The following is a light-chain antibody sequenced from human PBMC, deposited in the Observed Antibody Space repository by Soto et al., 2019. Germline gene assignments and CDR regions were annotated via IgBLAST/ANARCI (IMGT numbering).Light chain of an antibody. J-gene: IGKJ1*01. Sequence: DIQMTQSRSTLSASVGSRLTISCRASQSISRWLAWYQQKPGKAPKVLIYDASSLESGVPSRFSGSGSGTEFSLTISSLKPDDFATYYCQQYNNYWTFGQGTKVDIK. CDR3: QQYNNYWT. V-gene: IGKV1-5*01. CDR1: QSISRW. CDR2: DAS.